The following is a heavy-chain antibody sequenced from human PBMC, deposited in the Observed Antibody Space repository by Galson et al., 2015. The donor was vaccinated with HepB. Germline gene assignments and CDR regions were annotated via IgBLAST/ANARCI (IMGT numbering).Heavy chain of an antibody. CDR1: GFTFSSYS. CDR3: ARGAPYYYYGMDV. J-gene: IGHJ6*02. CDR2: ISSSSSYI. V-gene: IGHV3-21*01. Sequence: SLRLSCAASGFTFSSYSMNWVRQAPGKGLEWVSSISSSSSYIYYADSVKGRFTISRDNAKNSLYLQMNSLRAEDTAVYYCARGAPYYYYGMDVWGQGTTVTVSS.